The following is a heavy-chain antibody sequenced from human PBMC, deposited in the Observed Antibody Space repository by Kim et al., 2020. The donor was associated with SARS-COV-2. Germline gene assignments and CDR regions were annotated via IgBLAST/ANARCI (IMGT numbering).Heavy chain of an antibody. J-gene: IGHJ6*02. V-gene: IGHV3-9*01. CDR1: GFTFGDYG. CDR2: ISWKSGSI. D-gene: IGHD6-6*01. Sequence: GGSLRLSCAASGFTFGDYGMHWVRQAPGKGLEWVSGISWKSGSIGYADSVKGRFTISRDNAKNSLYLQMNSLRAEDTALYYCATDIGSSSRYGMDVWGQG. CDR3: ATDIGSSSRYGMDV.